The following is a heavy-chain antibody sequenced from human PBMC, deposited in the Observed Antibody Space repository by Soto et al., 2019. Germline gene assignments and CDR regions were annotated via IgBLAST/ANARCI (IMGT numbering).Heavy chain of an antibody. CDR3: ARDREYYYDSSGTYHYHYGLDV. J-gene: IGHJ6*02. V-gene: IGHV1-18*04. CDR1: GYTFTNYG. D-gene: IGHD3-22*01. CDR2: ISGYNGNT. Sequence: QVQLVESGAEVKKPGASVKVSCKASGYTFTNYGISWVRQAPGQGLEWRGWISGYNGNTKYSQKFQGKVTMTTDTPTNTAYMDLRSLRSDDTAVYYCARDREYYYDSSGTYHYHYGLDVWGQGKTVSVS.